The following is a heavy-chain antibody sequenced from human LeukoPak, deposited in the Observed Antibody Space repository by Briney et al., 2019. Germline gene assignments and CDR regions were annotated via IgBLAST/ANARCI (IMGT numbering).Heavy chain of an antibody. D-gene: IGHD4-23*01. CDR1: GFIFSSYS. Sequence: GGSLRLSCAASGFIFSSYSMSWVRQAPGKGLEWVSVITGSGGSTYYADSVKGRFTISRDNSKNTLYLQMNSLRAEDTAVYYCARVWASLTTVVENWYFDLWGRGTLVTVSS. CDR3: ARVWASLTTVVENWYFDL. CDR2: ITGSGGST. J-gene: IGHJ2*01. V-gene: IGHV3-23*01.